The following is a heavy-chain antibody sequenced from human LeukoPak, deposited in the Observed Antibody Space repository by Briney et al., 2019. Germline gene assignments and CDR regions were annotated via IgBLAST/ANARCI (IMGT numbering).Heavy chain of an antibody. V-gene: IGHV4-34*01. D-gene: IGHD6-6*01. Sequence: SETLSLTCVVYGGSFRDYYWSWIRQPPGKGLQWIGEINHGGNTNYNPSLKSRVTISVDTSKNQFSLKLSSVTAADTAVYYCARHVYSSLAYNWFDPWGQGTLVTVSS. J-gene: IGHJ5*02. CDR3: ARHVYSSLAYNWFDP. CDR2: INHGGNT. CDR1: GGSFRDYY.